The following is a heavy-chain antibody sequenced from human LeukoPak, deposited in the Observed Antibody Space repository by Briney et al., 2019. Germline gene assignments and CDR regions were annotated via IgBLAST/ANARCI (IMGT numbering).Heavy chain of an antibody. CDR3: ARRVVTMVRGVISYYYYYYMDV. Sequence: SETLSLTCAVYGGSFSGYYWSWIRQPPGKGLEWIGEINHSGSTNYNPSLKSRVTISVDTSKNQFSLKLSSVTAADTAVYYCARRVVTMVRGVISYYYYYYMDVWGKGTTVTISS. J-gene: IGHJ6*03. D-gene: IGHD3-10*01. V-gene: IGHV4-34*01. CDR1: GGSFSGYY. CDR2: INHSGST.